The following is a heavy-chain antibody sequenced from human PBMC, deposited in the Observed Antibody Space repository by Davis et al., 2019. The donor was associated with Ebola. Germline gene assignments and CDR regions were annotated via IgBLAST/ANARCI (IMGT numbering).Heavy chain of an antibody. D-gene: IGHD3-10*01. CDR2: ISAYNVST. V-gene: IGHV1-18*01. CDR1: GGTFISYA. J-gene: IGHJ5*02. CDR3: ARARRDTMVRGVIIPCNWFNP. Sequence: ASVKISCKASGGTFISYAISWVRQAAGHGLEWMGWISAYNVSTNYAQKLQGRVTITTDTSTSTAYMELRSLRSDDTAVYYCARARRDTMVRGVIIPCNWFNPWGQGTLVTVSS.